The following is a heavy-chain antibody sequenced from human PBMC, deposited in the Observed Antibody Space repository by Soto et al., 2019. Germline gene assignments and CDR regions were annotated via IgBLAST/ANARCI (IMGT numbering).Heavy chain of an antibody. J-gene: IGHJ6*03. D-gene: IGHD6-13*01. V-gene: IGHV2-26*01. Sequence: SGPTLVNPTETLTLTCTVSGFSLSNARMGVSWIRQPPGKALEWLAHIFSNDEKSYSTSLKSRLTISKDTSKSQVVLTMTNMDPVDTATYYCARIPSSSWYLGYYYYYMDVWGKGT. CDR3: ARIPSSSWYLGYYYYYMDV. CDR2: IFSNDEK. CDR1: GFSLSNARMG.